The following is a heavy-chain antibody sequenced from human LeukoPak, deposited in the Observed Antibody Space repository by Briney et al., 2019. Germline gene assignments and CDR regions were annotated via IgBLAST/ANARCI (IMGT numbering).Heavy chain of an antibody. CDR2: ISYTGGST. Sequence: GGSLRLSCAASVFTFSNYAMTWVRQAPGKGLEWVSTISYTGGSTYYAESVKGRFTISRDNSKNILSLQVNSLRAEDTAVYYCAKGGSGSYLYYFDLWGQGTLVTVSS. CDR1: VFTFSNYA. V-gene: IGHV3-23*01. D-gene: IGHD3-10*01. J-gene: IGHJ4*02. CDR3: AKGGSGSYLYYFDL.